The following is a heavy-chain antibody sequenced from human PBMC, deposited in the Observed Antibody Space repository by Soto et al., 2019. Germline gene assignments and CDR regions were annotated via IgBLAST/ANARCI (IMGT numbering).Heavy chain of an antibody. CDR1: GGPIRSYN. D-gene: IGHD2-21*01. J-gene: IGHJ5*02. CDR3: ARRAVVAVTGSLDNWLDP. V-gene: IGHV4-59*01. CDR2: VYNSGST. Sequence: SETLSLTCTVSGGPIRSYNWNWIRQPPGKGLEWIGYVYNSGSTNYNPSLKSRVTISVDTSKNQFSLKLNSVTAADTAVYYCARRAVVAVTGSLDNWLDPWGQGILVTVSS.